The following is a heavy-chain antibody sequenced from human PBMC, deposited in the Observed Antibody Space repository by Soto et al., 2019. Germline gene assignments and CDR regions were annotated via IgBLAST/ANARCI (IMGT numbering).Heavy chain of an antibody. D-gene: IGHD3-3*01. CDR2: INPNSGGT. V-gene: IGHV1-2*04. J-gene: IGHJ6*02. Sequence: ASVKVSCKASGYTFTGYYMHWVRQAPGQGLEWMGWINPNSGGTNYAQKFQGWVTMTRDTSISTAYMELSRLRSDDTAVYYCARDRIPLSTYYDFWSGYWYYGMDVWGQGTTVTVSS. CDR1: GYTFTGYY. CDR3: ARDRIPLSTYYDFWSGYWYYGMDV.